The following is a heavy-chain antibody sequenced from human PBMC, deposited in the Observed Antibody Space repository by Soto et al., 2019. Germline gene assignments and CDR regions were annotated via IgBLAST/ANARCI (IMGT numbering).Heavy chain of an antibody. CDR3: AKDPIVGPDHYFDC. V-gene: IGHV3-23*01. CDR1: GFTFNSYA. D-gene: IGHD1-26*01. J-gene: IGHJ4*02. CDR2: ISGSGSSST. Sequence: EVQLLESGGGLVQPGGSLRLSCAASGFTFNSYAMNWVRQAPGKGLEWVSAISGSGSSSTYYADSVKGRFTISRDNSKNTLYLQMNSLRVEDTALYYCAKDPIVGPDHYFDCWGQGTLVTVSS.